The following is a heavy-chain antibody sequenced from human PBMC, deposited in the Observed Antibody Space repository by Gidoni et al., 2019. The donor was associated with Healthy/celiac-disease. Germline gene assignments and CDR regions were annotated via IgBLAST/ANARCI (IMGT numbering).Heavy chain of an antibody. V-gene: IGHV3-7*01. D-gene: IGHD6-19*01. J-gene: IGHJ4*02. CDR2: IKQDGSEK. CDR3: ASWVGKQWLEMYYFDY. Sequence: EVQLVESGGGLVQPGGSLRLSCAASGFTFSSYWMSWVRQAPGKGLEWVANIKQDGSEKYYVDSVKGRFTISRDNAKNSLYLQMNSLRAEDTAVYYCASWVGKQWLEMYYFDYWGQGTLVTVSS. CDR1: GFTFSSYW.